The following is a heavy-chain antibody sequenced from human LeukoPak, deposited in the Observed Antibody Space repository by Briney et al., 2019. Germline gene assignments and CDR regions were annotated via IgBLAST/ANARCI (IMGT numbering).Heavy chain of an antibody. D-gene: IGHD3/OR15-3a*01. CDR1: GFTFSTYW. J-gene: IGHJ4*02. V-gene: IGHV3-74*01. Sequence: GGSLRLSCAASGFTFSTYWMHWVRQAPGKGLVWVSRINTDGKVANYADSVKGRFTISRDNAKNTLYLQMSSLRADDTAVYYCARGPLYGPVDYWGQGTLVTVSS. CDR3: ARGPLYGPVDY. CDR2: INTDGKVA.